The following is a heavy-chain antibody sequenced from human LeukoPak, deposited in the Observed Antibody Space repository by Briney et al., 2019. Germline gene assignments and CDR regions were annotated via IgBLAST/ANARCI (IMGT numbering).Heavy chain of an antibody. V-gene: IGHV3-33*08. CDR1: GVTLSPYG. CDR3: ARLYSSGWYADH. CDR2: ISYDGSNK. Sequence: GGSLRLSCAASGVTLSPYGMHWVRQAPGKGLEWVAAISYDGSNKYYADSVKDRFTISRDNSKNTLDLQMNSLRAEDTAVYYCARLYSSGWYADHWGQGTLVTVSS. D-gene: IGHD6-19*01. J-gene: IGHJ4*02.